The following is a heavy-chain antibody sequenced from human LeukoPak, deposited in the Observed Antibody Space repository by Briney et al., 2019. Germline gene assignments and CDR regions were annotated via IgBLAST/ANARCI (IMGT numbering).Heavy chain of an antibody. CDR1: GYTFTGYY. D-gene: IGHD4-11*01. CDR3: ARQQGLQNLNFDY. Sequence: AASVKVSCKASGYTFTGYYMHWVRQAPGQGLEWMGWINPNSGGTNYAQKFQGRVTMTRDTSISTAYMELSRLRSEDTAVYYCARQQGLQNLNFDYWGQGTLVTVSS. V-gene: IGHV1-2*02. J-gene: IGHJ4*02. CDR2: INPNSGGT.